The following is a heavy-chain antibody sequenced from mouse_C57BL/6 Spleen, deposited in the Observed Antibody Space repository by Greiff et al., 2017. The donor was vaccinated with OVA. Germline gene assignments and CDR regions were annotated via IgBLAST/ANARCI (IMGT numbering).Heavy chain of an antibody. J-gene: IGHJ1*03. CDR2: ISSGGSYT. V-gene: IGHV5-6*01. Sequence: EVKLVESGGDLVKPGGSLKLSCAASGFTFSSYGMSWVRQTPDKRLEWVATISSGGSYTYYPDSVKGRFTISRDNAKNTLYLQMSSLKSEDTAMYYCARLYYGSSGDWYFDVWGTGTTVTVSS. CDR1: GFTFSSYG. D-gene: IGHD1-1*01. CDR3: ARLYYGSSGDWYFDV.